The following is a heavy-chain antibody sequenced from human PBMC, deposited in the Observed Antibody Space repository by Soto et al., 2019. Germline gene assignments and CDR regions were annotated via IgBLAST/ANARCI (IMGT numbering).Heavy chain of an antibody. CDR2: SYYSGSA. Sequence: QVQLQESGPGLVKPSQTLSLTCTVSGGSISSGGYYWSWIRQHPGKGLEWIGYSYYSGSAYYNPSLKGRCTLSVDSSKNQFSLKLSYVTAAETAVYYCARDTVSTYYDFLTGYSPWGYYYGMDVWGQGTTVTVSS. CDR3: ARDTVSTYYDFLTGYSPWGYYYGMDV. D-gene: IGHD3-9*01. CDR1: GGSISSGGYY. V-gene: IGHV4-31*03. J-gene: IGHJ6*02.